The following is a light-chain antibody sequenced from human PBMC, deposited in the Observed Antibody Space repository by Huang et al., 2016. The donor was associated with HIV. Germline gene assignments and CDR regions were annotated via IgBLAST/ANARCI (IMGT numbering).Light chain of an antibody. CDR1: QGISSY. CDR3: QQLNSYPWT. Sequence: IHLTQSPSSLSASVGDRVTITCRASQGISSYLAWYQQKSGKAPKLLIYAASTLQSGVPSRFSGSGSGTDFTLTISSRQAEDFATYYCQQLNSYPWTFGQGTKVEVK. J-gene: IGKJ1*01. CDR2: AAS. V-gene: IGKV1-9*01.